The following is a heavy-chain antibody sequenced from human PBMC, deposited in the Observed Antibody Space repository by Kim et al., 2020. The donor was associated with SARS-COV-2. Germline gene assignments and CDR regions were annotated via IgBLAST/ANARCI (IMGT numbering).Heavy chain of an antibody. Sequence: SETLSLTCAVSGGSISSSNWWSWVRQPPGKGLEWIGEIYHSGSTNYNPSLKSRVTISVDKSKNQVSLKLSSVTAADTAVYYCARDTYYDSRVDAFDIWGQGTMVTVSS. J-gene: IGHJ3*02. CDR1: GGSISSSNW. CDR3: ARDTYYDSRVDAFDI. CDR2: IYHSGST. V-gene: IGHV4-4*02. D-gene: IGHD3-22*01.